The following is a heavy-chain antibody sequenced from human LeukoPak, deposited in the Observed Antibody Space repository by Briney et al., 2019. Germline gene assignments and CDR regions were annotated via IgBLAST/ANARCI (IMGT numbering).Heavy chain of an antibody. Sequence: PGGSLSLSCAPSGFIFSMYWVLWVRQARGGGLESVSRINNDGTVTTYADSVKGRFTISRDNADNTMFLQTNSVRDEDTAVYYCATNQWLAPPPDSWGQGTPVTVSS. V-gene: IGHV3-74*01. CDR2: INNDGTVT. J-gene: IGHJ4*02. CDR3: ATNQWLAPPPDS. CDR1: GFIFSMYW. D-gene: IGHD6-19*01.